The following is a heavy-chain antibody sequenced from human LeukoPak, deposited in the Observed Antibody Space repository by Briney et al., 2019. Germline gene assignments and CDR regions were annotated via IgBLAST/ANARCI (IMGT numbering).Heavy chain of an antibody. CDR2: ISAYNGNT. Sequence: ASVKVSCKASGYTFTSYGISWVRQAPGQGLEWMGWISAYNGNTNYAQKLQGRVTMTTDTSTSTAYMELRSLRSDDTAVYYCAWHLAVAGILDYWGQGTLVTVSS. D-gene: IGHD6-19*01. CDR3: AWHLAVAGILDY. CDR1: GYTFTSYG. V-gene: IGHV1-18*04. J-gene: IGHJ4*02.